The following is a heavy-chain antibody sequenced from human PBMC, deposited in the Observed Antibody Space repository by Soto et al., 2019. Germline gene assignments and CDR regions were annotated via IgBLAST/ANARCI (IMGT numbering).Heavy chain of an antibody. CDR2: IIPIFGTA. CDR1: GGTFSSYA. J-gene: IGHJ1*01. V-gene: IGHV1-69*12. CDR3: AGGLKQQPFQH. D-gene: IGHD6-13*01. Sequence: QVQLVQSGAEVKKPGSSVKVSCKASGGTFSSYAISWVRQAPGQGLEWMGGIIPIFGTANYAQKFQGRVTITADEDTSTAYMEVLSLRSADKAVFYCAGGLKQQPFQHWGQGTLVTVSS.